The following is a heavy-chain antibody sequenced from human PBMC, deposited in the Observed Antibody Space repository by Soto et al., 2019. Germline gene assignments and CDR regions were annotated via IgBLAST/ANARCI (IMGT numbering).Heavy chain of an antibody. CDR1: GYTFTNYW. V-gene: IGHV5-51*01. D-gene: IGHD2-15*01. CDR3: ADSIFPYCMVV. J-gene: IGHJ6*02. Sequence: GESLKISCKGSGYTFTNYWIGWVRQMPGKGLEWMGIIYPGDSDTKYNPSFQGQVTISADKSITTTSLQWSSLNASDTAIYYCADSIFPYCMVVWGQGTTVTVSS. CDR2: IYPGDSDT.